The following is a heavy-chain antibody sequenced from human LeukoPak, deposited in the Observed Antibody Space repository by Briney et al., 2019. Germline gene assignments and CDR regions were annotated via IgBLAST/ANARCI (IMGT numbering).Heavy chain of an antibody. V-gene: IGHV1-46*01. CDR3: AKGPRITLVRGGQWYYYMDV. D-gene: IGHD3-10*01. J-gene: IGHJ6*03. CDR1: GYTFTSYY. Sequence: ASVKVSCKAPGYTFTSYYMYWVRQAPGQGLEWMGIINPSGGSTNYAQKFQGRVTVTRDTSTSTVYMELSSLRSEDTAVYYCAKGPRITLVRGGQWYYYMDVWGKGTTVTISS. CDR2: INPSGGST.